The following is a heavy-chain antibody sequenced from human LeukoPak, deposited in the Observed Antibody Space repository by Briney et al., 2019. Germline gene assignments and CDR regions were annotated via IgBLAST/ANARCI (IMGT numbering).Heavy chain of an antibody. Sequence: GASVKVSCKASGYTFTGYYMHWVRQAPGQGLEWMGGINPNSGGTNYAQKFQGRVTMTRDTSISTAYMELNRLRSDDTAVYYCARYYCGSGSCHYFDYWGQGTLVTVSS. V-gene: IGHV1-2*02. CDR2: INPNSGGT. CDR3: ARYYCGSGSCHYFDY. J-gene: IGHJ4*02. D-gene: IGHD2-15*01. CDR1: GYTFTGYY.